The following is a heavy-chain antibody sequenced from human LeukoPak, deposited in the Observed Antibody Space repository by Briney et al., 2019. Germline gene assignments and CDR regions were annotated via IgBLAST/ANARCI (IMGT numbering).Heavy chain of an antibody. Sequence: PGRSLRLSCAASGFTFSSYAMHWVRQAPGKGLEWVAVISYDGSNKYYADSVKGRFTISRDNSKNTLYLQMNSLRAEDTAVYYCARVRQWLASNYLFYWGQGTLVTVCS. CDR1: GFTFSSYA. D-gene: IGHD6-19*01. V-gene: IGHV3-30-3*01. CDR2: ISYDGSNK. CDR3: ARVRQWLASNYLFY. J-gene: IGHJ4*02.